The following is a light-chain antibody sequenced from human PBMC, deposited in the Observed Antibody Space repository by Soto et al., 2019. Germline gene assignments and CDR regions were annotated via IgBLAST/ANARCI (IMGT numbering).Light chain of an antibody. Sequence: DIVMTQSPDSLAVSLGERATINCKSSQSVLYSSNNRNYLAWYQQKPGQAPKLLIYWASTRESGVPDRFSGSESGTDFTLTISSLQAEDVAVYYCQQYYSPPPAYSFGQGTKLEIK. CDR1: QSVLYSSNNRNY. J-gene: IGKJ2*01. CDR3: QQYYSPPPAYS. V-gene: IGKV4-1*01. CDR2: WAS.